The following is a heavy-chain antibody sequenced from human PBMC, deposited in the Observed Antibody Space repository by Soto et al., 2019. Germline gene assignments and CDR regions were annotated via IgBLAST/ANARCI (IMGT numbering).Heavy chain of an antibody. J-gene: IGHJ3*02. D-gene: IGHD5-12*01. CDR1: GSSLDSYS. CDR2: ISSGSRFI. V-gene: IGHV3-21*04. CDR3: AKDRRDGYNSPDAFDI. Sequence: GGSLRLSCVASGSSLDSYSMNWLRQAPGKGLEWVSSISSGSRFIYYADSVKGRFTISRDNSKNTLYLQMNSLRAEDTAVYYCAKDRRDGYNSPDAFDIWGQGTMVTVSS.